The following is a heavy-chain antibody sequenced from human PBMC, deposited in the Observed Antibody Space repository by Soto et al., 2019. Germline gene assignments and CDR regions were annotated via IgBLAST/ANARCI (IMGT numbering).Heavy chain of an antibody. D-gene: IGHD2-15*01. V-gene: IGHV3-30-3*01. J-gene: IGHJ3*02. CDR3: ARGLYEDIVVVVAAPFDI. CDR2: ISYDGSNK. CDR1: GFTFSSYA. Sequence: QVQLVESGGGVVQPGRSPRLSCAASGFTFSSYAMHWVRQAPGKGLEWVAVISYDGSNKYYADSVKGRFTISRDNSKNTLYLQMNSLRAEDTAVYYCARGLYEDIVVVVAAPFDIWGQGTMVTVSS.